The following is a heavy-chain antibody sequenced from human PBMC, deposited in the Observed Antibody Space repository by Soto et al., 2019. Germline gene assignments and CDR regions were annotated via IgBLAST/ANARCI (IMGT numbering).Heavy chain of an antibody. D-gene: IGHD3-10*01. Sequence: EVQLLESGGGLVQPGGSLGLSCAASGFTFSSYAMSWVRQAPGKGLEWVSAISGSGGSTYYADSVKGRFTISRDNSKNTLYLQMNSLRAEDTAVYYCAKDLNYGSGSYYVYWGQGTLVTVSS. CDR3: AKDLNYGSGSYYVY. CDR2: ISGSGGST. CDR1: GFTFSSYA. J-gene: IGHJ4*02. V-gene: IGHV3-23*01.